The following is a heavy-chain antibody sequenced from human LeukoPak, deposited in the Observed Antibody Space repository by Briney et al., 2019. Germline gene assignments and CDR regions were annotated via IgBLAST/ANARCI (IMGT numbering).Heavy chain of an antibody. Sequence: PSETLSLTCTVSGGSIRSYYWSWIRQPPGKGLEWIGYIYNSGSTNYNPSLKSRVTISVDTSKNQFSLKLSSVTAADTAVYYCASGYEWELLNYWGQGTLVTVSS. J-gene: IGHJ4*02. V-gene: IGHV4-59*01. CDR3: ASGYEWELLNY. D-gene: IGHD1-26*01. CDR1: GGSIRSYY. CDR2: IYNSGST.